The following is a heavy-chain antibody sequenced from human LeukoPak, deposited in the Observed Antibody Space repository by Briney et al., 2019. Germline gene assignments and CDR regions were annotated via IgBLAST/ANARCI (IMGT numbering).Heavy chain of an antibody. CDR3: AELGITMIGGV. Sequence: PGGSLRLSCAASGFIFDDYGMAWVRQAPGKGLEWVSGINWNGASTGYADSVKGRFTISRDNAKNSLYLQMNSLRAEDTAVYYCAELGITMIGGVWGKGTTVTISS. CDR1: GFIFDDYG. CDR2: INWNGAST. J-gene: IGHJ6*04. D-gene: IGHD3-10*02. V-gene: IGHV3-20*04.